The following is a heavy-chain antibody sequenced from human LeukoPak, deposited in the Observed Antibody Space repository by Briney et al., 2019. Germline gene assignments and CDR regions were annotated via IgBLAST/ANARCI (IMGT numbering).Heavy chain of an antibody. V-gene: IGHV1-2*02. J-gene: IGHJ3*02. CDR2: INTNSGGT. CDR1: GYTFTGYY. D-gene: IGHD3-10*01. CDR3: ARNIWFGESADAFDI. Sequence: VASVKVSCKTSGYTFTGYYMHWVRQAPGQGLEWMGWINTNSGGTNYAQKFQGRVTMTRDKSIRTAYVELSRLTSDDTAVYYCARNIWFGESADAFDIWGQGTMVTVSS.